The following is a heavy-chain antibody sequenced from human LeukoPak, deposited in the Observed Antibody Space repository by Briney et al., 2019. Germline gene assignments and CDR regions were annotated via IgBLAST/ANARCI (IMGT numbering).Heavy chain of an antibody. CDR2: ISGSGAST. V-gene: IGHV3-23*01. CDR1: GFTFGSYG. J-gene: IGHJ4*02. D-gene: IGHD1-26*01. CDR3: AKDVGKWESLHFFDY. Sequence: GGSLRLSCAASGFTFGSYGMSWVRQAPGKGLEWISGISGSGASTYYADSVTGRFTISRDNSRNTLYLQMNSLRGDDTAVYYCAKDVGKWESLHFFDYWGQGTLVTVSS.